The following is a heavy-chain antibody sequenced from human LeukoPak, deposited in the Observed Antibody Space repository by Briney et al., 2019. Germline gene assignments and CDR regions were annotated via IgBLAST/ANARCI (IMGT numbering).Heavy chain of an antibody. CDR2: MNPNSGNT. CDR1: GYTFTSYD. Sequence: ASVNVSCKASGYTFTSYDINWVRQATGQGLEGMGWMNPNSGNTGYAQKFQGRVTMTRNTSTSTAYMELSSLRSEDTAVYYCARGRGSSWYYFDYWGQGTLVTVSS. D-gene: IGHD6-13*01. V-gene: IGHV1-8*01. CDR3: ARGRGSSWYYFDY. J-gene: IGHJ4*02.